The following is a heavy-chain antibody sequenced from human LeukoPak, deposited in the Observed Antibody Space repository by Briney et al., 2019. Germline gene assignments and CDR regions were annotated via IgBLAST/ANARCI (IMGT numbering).Heavy chain of an antibody. CDR3: ARSDYCYYGMDV. J-gene: IGHJ6*02. V-gene: IGHV3-7*01. CDR1: GFTFSSYW. CDR2: IKQDGSEK. Sequence: GGSLRLSCAASGFTFSSYWMSWVRQAPGKGLEWVANIKQDGSEKYYVDSVKGRFTISRDYMKHSLYLQMNSLRAEDTAVYYCARSDYCYYGMDVWGQGTTVTVSS.